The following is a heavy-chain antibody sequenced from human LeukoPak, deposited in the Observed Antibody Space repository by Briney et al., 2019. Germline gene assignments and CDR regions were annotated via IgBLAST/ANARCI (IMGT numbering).Heavy chain of an antibody. CDR2: IKEDRSQK. Sequence: GGSLRLSCAASGFSLSSQWMSWVRQAPGKGPEWVANIKEDRSQKSYVDSVKGRFTISRDNAKNPLYLQMNSLRAEDTAVYYCARAFSWGQGTLVTVSS. J-gene: IGHJ5*02. V-gene: IGHV3-7*01. CDR3: ARAFS. CDR1: GFSLSSQW. D-gene: IGHD3-16*01.